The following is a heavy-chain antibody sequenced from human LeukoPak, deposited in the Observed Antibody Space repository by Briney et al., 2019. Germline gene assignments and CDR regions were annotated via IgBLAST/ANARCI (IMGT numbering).Heavy chain of an antibody. CDR1: GFIFSNYA. D-gene: IGHD3-10*01. J-gene: IGHJ4*02. Sequence: GGSLRLSCAASGFIFSNYAMHWVRQAPGKGLEWVALISSDGSKTYLADSVKGRFSISRDNSKNTLYLQLNSLRAEGTSVYYCARDSTYWYDSGSSGPHYFDYWGQGTLVTVSS. V-gene: IGHV3-30*01. CDR2: ISSDGSKT. CDR3: ARDSTYWYDSGSSGPHYFDY.